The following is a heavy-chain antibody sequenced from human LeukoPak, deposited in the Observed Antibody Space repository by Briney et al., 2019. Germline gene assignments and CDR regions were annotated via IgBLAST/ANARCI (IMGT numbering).Heavy chain of an antibody. Sequence: ASVKVSCKASGYTFTSYDINWVRQATGQGLEWMGWMNPNSGNTGYAQKFQGRVTMTRNTSISTAYMELSSLRSEDTAVYYCASLTTGYCSGGSCLTRTDAFDIWGQGTMVTVSS. D-gene: IGHD2-15*01. CDR2: MNPNSGNT. CDR1: GYTFTSYD. V-gene: IGHV1-8*01. J-gene: IGHJ3*02. CDR3: ASLTTGYCSGGSCLTRTDAFDI.